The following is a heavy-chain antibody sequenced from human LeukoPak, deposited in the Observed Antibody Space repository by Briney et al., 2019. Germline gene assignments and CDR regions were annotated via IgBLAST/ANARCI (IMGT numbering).Heavy chain of an antibody. J-gene: IGHJ4*02. CDR2: ISGSGGST. CDR1: GFTFSSYA. V-gene: IGHV3-23*01. Sequence: GGSLRLSCAASGFTFSSYAMSWVRQAPGKGLEWVSAISGSGGSTYYADSVKGRFTISRDNSKNTQYMQMNSLRGEDTAVYYCASPYGGNSVGFDYWGQGTLVTVSS. CDR3: ASPYGGNSVGFDY. D-gene: IGHD4-23*01.